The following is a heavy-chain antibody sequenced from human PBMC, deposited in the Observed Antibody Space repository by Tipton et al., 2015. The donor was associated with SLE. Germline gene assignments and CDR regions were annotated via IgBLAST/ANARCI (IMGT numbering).Heavy chain of an antibody. Sequence: TLSLTCTVSGGSISSSSYYWGWIRQPPGKGLEWIGSIYYSGRTYYNPSLKSRVTISVDTSKNQSSLKLSSMTAADTAVYYCARGVPLTHDAFDIWGQGTMVTVSS. CDR3: ARGVPLTHDAFDI. V-gene: IGHV4-39*07. CDR2: IYYSGRT. J-gene: IGHJ3*02. CDR1: GGSISSSSYY.